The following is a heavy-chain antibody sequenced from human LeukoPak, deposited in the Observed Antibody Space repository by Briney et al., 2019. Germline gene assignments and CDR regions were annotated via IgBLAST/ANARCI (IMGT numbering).Heavy chain of an antibody. J-gene: IGHJ4*01. Sequence: GGSLRLSCAASGFTFSNSAKSWVRQAPGKGLEWVSTLSGSGITTYYADSVKGRFTISRDNSKNTLYLQMNSLRAEDTAVYYCAKGIYSSGWSYFDYWGHGTLVTVSS. CDR1: GFTFSNSA. V-gene: IGHV3-23*01. CDR3: AKGIYSSGWSYFDY. CDR2: LSGSGITT. D-gene: IGHD6-19*01.